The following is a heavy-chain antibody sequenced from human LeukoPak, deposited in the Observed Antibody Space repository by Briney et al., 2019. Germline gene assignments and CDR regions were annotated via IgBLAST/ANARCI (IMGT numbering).Heavy chain of an antibody. J-gene: IGHJ4*02. Sequence: SGRPRSLSCHASGFPFISYAMHGVRRPPGKGLEWVAVISYDGSNKYYADSVKGRFTISRDNSKNTLYLQMNSLRAEDTAVYYCAREVSMGQPHIFYWGQGTLVSVSS. CDR3: AREVSMGQPHIFY. CDR1: GFPFISYA. V-gene: IGHV3-30-3*01. CDR2: ISYDGSNK. D-gene: IGHD2/OR15-2a*01.